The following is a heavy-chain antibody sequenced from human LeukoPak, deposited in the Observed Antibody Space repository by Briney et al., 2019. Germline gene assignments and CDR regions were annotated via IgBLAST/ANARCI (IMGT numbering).Heavy chain of an antibody. Sequence: SVKVFCKASGGTFSSYAISWVRQAPGQGLEWMGGIIPIFGTANYAQKFQGRVTMTRNTSISTAYMELSSLRSEDTAVYYCARVEGSYYEDNWFDPWGQGTLVTVSS. V-gene: IGHV1-69*05. J-gene: IGHJ5*02. D-gene: IGHD3-3*01. CDR3: ARVEGSYYEDNWFDP. CDR2: IIPIFGTA. CDR1: GGTFSSYA.